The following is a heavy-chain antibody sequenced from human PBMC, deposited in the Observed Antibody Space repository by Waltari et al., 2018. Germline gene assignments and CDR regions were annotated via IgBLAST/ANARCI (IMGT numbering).Heavy chain of an antibody. V-gene: IGHV1-69*04. CDR1: GGTFSSYA. Sequence: QVQLVQSGAEVKKPGSSVKVSCKASGGTFSSYAISWVRQAPGQGLEWMGGIIPILGIANYAQKFQGRVTITADESTSTAYMELSSLRSEDTAVYYCARVMDIVVVPAATGGFDYWGQGTLVTVSS. D-gene: IGHD2-2*03. CDR3: ARVMDIVVVPAATGGFDY. CDR2: IIPILGIA. J-gene: IGHJ4*02.